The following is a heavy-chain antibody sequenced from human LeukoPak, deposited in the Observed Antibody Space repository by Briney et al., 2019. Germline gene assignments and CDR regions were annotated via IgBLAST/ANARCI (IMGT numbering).Heavy chain of an antibody. CDR1: GGSISSSSYY. Sequence: SETLSLTCTVSGGSISSSSYYWGWVRQPPGKGLEWIASIYYSGSTYYNPSLKSRVTISVDTSKNQFSLKLSSMTAADTAVYYCASRVYDFWSGSHRGYYYYYMDVWGKGTTVTVSS. CDR2: IYYSGST. CDR3: ASRVYDFWSGSHRGYYYYYMDV. V-gene: IGHV4-39*01. D-gene: IGHD3-3*01. J-gene: IGHJ6*03.